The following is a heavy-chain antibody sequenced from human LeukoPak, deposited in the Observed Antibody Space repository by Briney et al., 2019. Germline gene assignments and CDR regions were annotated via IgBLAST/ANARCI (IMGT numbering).Heavy chain of an antibody. CDR3: ARDGYYYGSGSSIVDY. CDR1: GFTFDDYG. D-gene: IGHD3-10*01. CDR2: INWNGGIT. J-gene: IGHJ4*02. V-gene: IGHV3-20*04. Sequence: GGSLRLSCAASGFTFDDYGMRWGRQAPGKGLEWVSGINWNGGITGYADSVKGRFTISRDNAKNSLYLQMNSLRAEDTALYYCARDGYYYGSGSSIVDYWGQGTLVTVSS.